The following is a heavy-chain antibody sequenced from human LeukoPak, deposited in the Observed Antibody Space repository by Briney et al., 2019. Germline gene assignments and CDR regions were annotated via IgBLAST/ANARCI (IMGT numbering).Heavy chain of an antibody. V-gene: IGHV3-21*01. J-gene: IGHJ4*02. D-gene: IGHD5-12*01. CDR3: ASANSPYSGYVGDY. CDR1: GFTFSSYS. Sequence: PGGSLRLSCAASGFTFSSYSMNWVRQAPGKGLEWVSSISSSSSYIYYADSVKGRFTISRDNAKNSLYLQMNSLRAEDTAVYYCASANSPYSGYVGDYWGQGTLVTVSS. CDR2: ISSSSSYI.